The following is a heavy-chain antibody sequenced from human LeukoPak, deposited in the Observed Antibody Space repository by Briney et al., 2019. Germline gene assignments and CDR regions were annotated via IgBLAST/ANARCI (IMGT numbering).Heavy chain of an antibody. J-gene: IGHJ4*02. CDR2: ITSSGAAT. CDR1: GFTFSSYA. CDR3: AKDRPNYYGSNGHYYKLNCDC. D-gene: IGHD3-22*01. V-gene: IGHV3-23*01. Sequence: HPGGSLRLSCAASGFTFSSYAMSWVRQAPGKGLEWVSSITSSGAATYYADSVKGRFTISRDNSDNTLYLQMNSLRAEDTAVYYCAKDRPNYYGSNGHYYKLNCDCWGQGTLVTVSS.